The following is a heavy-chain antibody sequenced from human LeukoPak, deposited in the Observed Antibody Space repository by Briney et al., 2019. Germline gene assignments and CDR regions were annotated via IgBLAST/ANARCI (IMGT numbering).Heavy chain of an antibody. Sequence: SVKVSCKASGGTFSSYAISWVRQAPGQGLEWMGRIIPNLGIANYAQKFQGRVTITADKSTSTAYMELSSLRSEDTAVYYCASLYCSSSTSCYRYGMDVWGQGTTVTVSS. CDR1: GGTFSSYA. V-gene: IGHV1-69*04. D-gene: IGHD2-2*01. CDR3: ASLYCSSSTSCYRYGMDV. CDR2: IIPNLGIA. J-gene: IGHJ6*02.